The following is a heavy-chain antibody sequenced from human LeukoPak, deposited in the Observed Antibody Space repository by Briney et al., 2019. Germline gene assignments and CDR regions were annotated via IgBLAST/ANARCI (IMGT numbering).Heavy chain of an antibody. Sequence: SETLSLTCAVYGGSFSGYYWSWIRQPPGKGLEWIGEINHSGSTNYNPSLKSRVTISVDTPKNQFSLTLSSVTAADTAVYYCARGQKYRSGYTVTELGSGYFDYWGQGTLVTVSS. D-gene: IGHD3-22*01. V-gene: IGHV4-34*01. CDR1: GGSFSGYY. J-gene: IGHJ4*02. CDR3: ARGQKYRSGYTVTELGSGYFDY. CDR2: INHSGST.